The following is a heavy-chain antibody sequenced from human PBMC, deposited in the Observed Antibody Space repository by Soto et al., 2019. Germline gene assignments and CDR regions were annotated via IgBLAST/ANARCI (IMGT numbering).Heavy chain of an antibody. Sequence: ASVKVSCKASGDTFTNYGFSWVRQAPGQGLEWMGWISVYSGNTNYAQKFQGRVTITADKSTSTAYMELSSLRSEDMAVYYCARDRRSYYDFWSGYPPAGYYGMDVWGQGTTVTVSS. CDR3: ARDRRSYYDFWSGYPPAGYYGMDV. CDR1: GDTFTNYG. CDR2: ISVYSGNT. J-gene: IGHJ6*02. D-gene: IGHD3-3*01. V-gene: IGHV1-18*03.